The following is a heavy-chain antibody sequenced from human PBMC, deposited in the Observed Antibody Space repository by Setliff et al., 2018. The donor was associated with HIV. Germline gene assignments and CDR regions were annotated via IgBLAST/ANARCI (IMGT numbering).Heavy chain of an antibody. Sequence: PSETLSLTCSISGGSVTSYLWHWFRQPPGKGLEWIGYIYYTGTTDNNPSLEGRVTISVDTSKNQVSLRLKSVTTADTAVYYCARELYGGNSRPFDYWGQGALVTVSS. CDR3: ARELYGGNSRPFDY. V-gene: IGHV4-59*02. CDR1: GGSVTSYL. CDR2: IYYTGTT. J-gene: IGHJ4*02. D-gene: IGHD2-21*02.